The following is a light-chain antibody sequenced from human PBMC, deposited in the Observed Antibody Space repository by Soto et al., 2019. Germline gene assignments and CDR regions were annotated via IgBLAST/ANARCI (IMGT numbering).Light chain of an antibody. V-gene: IGKV3-15*01. J-gene: IGKJ2*01. CDR3: QHYNFWPHS. CDR2: RAS. CDR1: QSVRDN. Sequence: EILLTQSPGAVALSPGEVATLSCRASQSVRDNLAWYQQNPGQAPRLLIYRASIRATGVPARFSGSGSGTEFTLTISGLQSEDVSTYFCQHYNFWPHSFGQGTKVDI.